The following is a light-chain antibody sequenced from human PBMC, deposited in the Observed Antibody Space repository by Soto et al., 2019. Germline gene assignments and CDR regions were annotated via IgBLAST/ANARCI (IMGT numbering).Light chain of an antibody. V-gene: IGLV1-47*01. Sequence: QSVLTQPPSASGTPGQRVTISCSGSTPNIGRSYVYWYQQFPGTAPKLLIYRDNQRPSGVPDRFSGSKSGSSASLAVSGLRPEDEADYFCAAWDDSLSAWLFGGGTQLTVL. CDR3: AAWDDSLSAWL. CDR1: TPNIGRSY. CDR2: RDN. J-gene: IGLJ3*02.